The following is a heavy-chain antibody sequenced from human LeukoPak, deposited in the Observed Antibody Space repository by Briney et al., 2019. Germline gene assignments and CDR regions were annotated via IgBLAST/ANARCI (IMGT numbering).Heavy chain of an antibody. V-gene: IGHV3-48*04. D-gene: IGHD2-15*01. CDR1: GFTFSSSS. Sequence: GGSLRLSCAASGFTFSSSSMNWVRQAPGKGLEWVAYISSSTSTIYYADSVKGRFTISRDNARNSLYLQMNSLRAEDTAVYYCARVPRNLGYCSGGSCYSIRYFDLWGRGTLVTVSS. CDR2: ISSSTSTI. J-gene: IGHJ2*01. CDR3: ARVPRNLGYCSGGSCYSIRYFDL.